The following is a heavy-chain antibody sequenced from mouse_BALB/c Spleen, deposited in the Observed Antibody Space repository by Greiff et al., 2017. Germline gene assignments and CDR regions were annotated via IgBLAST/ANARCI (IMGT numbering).Heavy chain of an antibody. CDR3: ARGYYGNTWFAY. D-gene: IGHD2-1*01. Sequence: QVQLQQSGAELVRPGSSVKISCKASGYAFSSYWMNWVKQRPGQGLEWFGQIYPGDGDTNYNGKFKGKATLTADKSSSTAYMQLSSLTSEDSAVYFCARGYYGNTWFAYWGQGTLVTVSA. V-gene: IGHV1-80*01. CDR1: GYAFSSYW. CDR2: IYPGDGDT. J-gene: IGHJ3*01.